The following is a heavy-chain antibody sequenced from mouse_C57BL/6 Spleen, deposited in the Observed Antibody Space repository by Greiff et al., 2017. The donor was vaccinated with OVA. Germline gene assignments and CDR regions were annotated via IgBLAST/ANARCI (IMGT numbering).Heavy chain of an antibody. D-gene: IGHD3-1*01. CDR3: ARGGSSGSWFAY. CDR2: IHPSDSDT. V-gene: IGHV1-74*01. J-gene: IGHJ3*01. Sequence: QVQLQQPGAELVKPGASVKVSCKASGYTFTSYWMHWVKQRPGQGLEWIGRIHPSDSDTNYNQKFKGKATMTVDKSSSTAYMQLSSLTSEDSAVYYCARGGSSGSWFAYWGQGTLVTVSA. CDR1: GYTFTSYW.